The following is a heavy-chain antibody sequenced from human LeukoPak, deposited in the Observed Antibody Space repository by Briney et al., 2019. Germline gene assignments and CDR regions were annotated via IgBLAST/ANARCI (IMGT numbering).Heavy chain of an antibody. CDR2: IYPDDSDT. V-gene: IGHV5-51*01. D-gene: IGHD6-19*01. CDR1: GFSFTNYW. CDR3: AKLSSGWSLDY. Sequence: GESLKISCKGPGFSFTNYWIAWVRQMPVKGLEWMGIIYPDDSDTRYSPSFQGQVTISVDKSISTAYLQWSSLKASDSAIYYCAKLSSGWSLDYWGQGTLVTVSS. J-gene: IGHJ4*02.